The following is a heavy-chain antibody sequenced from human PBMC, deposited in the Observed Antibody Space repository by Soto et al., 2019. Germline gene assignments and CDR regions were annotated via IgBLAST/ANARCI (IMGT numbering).Heavy chain of an antibody. CDR3: ARDGYTVTPNYYCGMDV. D-gene: IGHD4-4*01. Sequence: QVQLQESGPGLVKPSETLSLTCTVSGGSISSYYWSWIRQPPGKGLEWIGYIYYSGSSNYNPSLKSRVTIAVVASKLQFSLRLSSVTAADTAVYYCARDGYTVTPNYYCGMDVWGQGTTVTVSS. J-gene: IGHJ6*02. CDR2: IYYSGSS. CDR1: GGSISSYY. V-gene: IGHV4-59*01.